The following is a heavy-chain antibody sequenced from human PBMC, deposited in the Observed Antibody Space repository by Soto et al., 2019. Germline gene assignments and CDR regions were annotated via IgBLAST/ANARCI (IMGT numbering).Heavy chain of an antibody. CDR3: ARAGYDSSGYHYWYFDL. J-gene: IGHJ2*01. CDR1: GFTFSSYD. V-gene: IGHV3-13*05. CDR2: IGTAGDP. D-gene: IGHD3-22*01. Sequence: GGSLRLSCAASGFTFSSYDMHWVRQATGKGLEWVSAIGTAGDPYYPGSVKGRFTISRENAKNSLYLQMNSLRAGDTAVYYCARAGYDSSGYHYWYFDLWGRGNLVTVSS.